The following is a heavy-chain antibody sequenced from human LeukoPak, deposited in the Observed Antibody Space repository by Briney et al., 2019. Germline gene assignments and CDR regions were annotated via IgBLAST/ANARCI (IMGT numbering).Heavy chain of an antibody. J-gene: IGHJ4*02. D-gene: IGHD3-22*01. CDR2: IYYSGST. CDR1: GGSISSYY. CDR3: ATLATIPNYYDSSGYEDY. V-gene: IGHV4-59*08. Sequence: PSETLSLTCTVSGGSISSYYWSWIRQPPGKGLEWIGYIYYSGSTNYNPSLKSRVTISVDTSKNQFPLKLSSVTAADTAVYYCATLATIPNYYDSSGYEDYWGQGTLVTVSS.